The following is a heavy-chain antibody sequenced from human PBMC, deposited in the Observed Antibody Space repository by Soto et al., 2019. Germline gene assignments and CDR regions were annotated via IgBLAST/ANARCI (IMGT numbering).Heavy chain of an antibody. J-gene: IGHJ4*02. CDR2: ITDSSDTV. Sequence: PGGSLRLSCAASGFIFTKYAMHWVRQAPGKGLEWVSYITDSSDTVHYADSVRGRFTISRDNAESSLYLQMNSLRDEDTAVYFCARDFGHGYYLDYWGRGTLVTVSS. V-gene: IGHV3-48*02. D-gene: IGHD3-3*01. CDR1: GFIFTKYA. CDR3: ARDFGHGYYLDY.